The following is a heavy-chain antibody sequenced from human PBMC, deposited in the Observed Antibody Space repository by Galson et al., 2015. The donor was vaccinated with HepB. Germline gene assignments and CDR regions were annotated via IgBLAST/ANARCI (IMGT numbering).Heavy chain of an antibody. CDR3: ARDRFSSGFIPGY. Sequence: SLRLSCAASGFSFSSSWMHWVRQAPGKGLVWVSRINSEGSGTSYADSVKGRFTISRDNATNTLYLQMNSLRAEDTAVYYCARDRFSSGFIPGYWGQGTLVTVSS. D-gene: IGHD3-22*01. V-gene: IGHV3-74*01. CDR1: GFSFSSSW. J-gene: IGHJ4*02. CDR2: INSEGSGT.